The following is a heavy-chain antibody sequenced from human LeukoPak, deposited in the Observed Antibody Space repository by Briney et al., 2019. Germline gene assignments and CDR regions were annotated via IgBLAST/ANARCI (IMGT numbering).Heavy chain of an antibody. Sequence: ASVKVSCKASGGTFSSYAISWVRQAPGQGLEWMGRIIPILGIANYAQKFQGRVTITADKSTSTAYMELSSLRSEDTAVYYCAKWGYGDRTGYYYYYYGMDVWGQGTTVTVSS. CDR3: AKWGYGDRTGYYYYYYGMDV. CDR2: IIPILGIA. D-gene: IGHD4-17*01. CDR1: GGTFSSYA. V-gene: IGHV1-69*04. J-gene: IGHJ6*02.